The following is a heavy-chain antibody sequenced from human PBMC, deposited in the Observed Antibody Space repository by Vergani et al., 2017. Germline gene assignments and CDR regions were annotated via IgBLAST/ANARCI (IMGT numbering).Heavy chain of an antibody. D-gene: IGHD2-15*01. CDR3: ARDIVGYCSGGSCLYYYYGMDV. J-gene: IGHJ6*02. CDR2: IIPIFGTA. Sequence: QVQLVQSGAEVKKPGSSVKVSCKASGGTFSSYAISWVRQAPGQGLEWMGGIIPIFGTANYAQKFQGRVTITADESTSTAYMGLSSLRSEDTAVYYCARDIVGYCSGGSCLYYYYGMDVWGQGTTVTVSS. CDR1: GGTFSSYA. V-gene: IGHV1-69*12.